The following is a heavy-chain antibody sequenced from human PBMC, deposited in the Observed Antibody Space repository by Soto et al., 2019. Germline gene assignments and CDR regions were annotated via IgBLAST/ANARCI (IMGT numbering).Heavy chain of an antibody. CDR1: TGSISTYY. Sequence: SETLSLTCTVSTGSISTYYWSWIRQPPGKGPEWIGYVYHSATTGYNPSLESRVTISLDTSKNQFSLKLNSVTTADTAIYYCVTCPPGGPSFGVFDYCCPGTLLTGSS. CDR2: VYHSATT. D-gene: IGHD3-10*01. J-gene: IGHJ4*02. V-gene: IGHV4-59*01. CDR3: VTCPPGGPSFGVFDY.